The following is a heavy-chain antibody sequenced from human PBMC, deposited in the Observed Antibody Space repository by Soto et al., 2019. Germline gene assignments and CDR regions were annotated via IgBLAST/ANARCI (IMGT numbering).Heavy chain of an antibody. J-gene: IGHJ4*02. V-gene: IGHV1-18*01. CDR2: ISAYNGNT. CDR1: GYTFTSYG. CDR3: ARFLYDFWSGYYPRSTFDY. D-gene: IGHD3-3*01. Sequence: ASVKVSCXAAGYTFTSYGSSWVLQAPGQGLEWMGWISAYNGNTNYAQKLQGRVTMTTDTSTSTAYMELRSLRSDDTAVYYCARFLYDFWSGYYPRSTFDYWGQGTLVTVSS.